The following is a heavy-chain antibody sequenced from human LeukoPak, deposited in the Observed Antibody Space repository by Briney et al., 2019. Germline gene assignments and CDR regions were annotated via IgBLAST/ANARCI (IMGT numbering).Heavy chain of an antibody. Sequence: GESLKISCKGSGYSFTSYWIGWVRQMPGKGLEWMGIIYPGDSDNRYSPSFQGQVTISADKSISTAYLQWSSLKASDTAMYYCARRSGVVNFYYYYGMDVWGQGTTVTVSS. V-gene: IGHV5-51*01. D-gene: IGHD3-3*01. CDR3: ARRSGVVNFYYYYGMDV. CDR2: IYPGDSDN. CDR1: GYSFTSYW. J-gene: IGHJ6*02.